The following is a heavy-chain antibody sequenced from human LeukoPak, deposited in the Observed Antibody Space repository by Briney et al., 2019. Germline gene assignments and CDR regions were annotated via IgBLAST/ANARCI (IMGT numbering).Heavy chain of an antibody. CDR2: IYYSGST. CDR3: ARSPRSRPSLLKFDP. J-gene: IGHJ5*02. D-gene: IGHD2-8*01. V-gene: IGHV4-39*07. Sequence: PSETLSLTCTVSGGSISSSSYYWGWIRQPPGKGLEWIGSIYYSGSTYYNPSLKSRVTISVDTSKNQFSLKLSSVTAADTAVYYCARSPRSRPSLLKFDPWGQGTLVTVSS. CDR1: GGSISSSSYY.